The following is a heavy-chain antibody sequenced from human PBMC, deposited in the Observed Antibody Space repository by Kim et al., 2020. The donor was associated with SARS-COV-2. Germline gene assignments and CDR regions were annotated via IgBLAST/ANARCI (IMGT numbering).Heavy chain of an antibody. D-gene: IGHD3-3*01. CDR3: ARGFYYFDY. CDR2: IYYSGST. Sequence: SETLSLTCTVSGGSISSYYWSWIRQPPGKGLEWIGYIYYSGSTNYNPSLKSRVTISVDTSKNQFSLKLSSVTAADTAMYYCARGFYYFDYWGLGTLVTVSS. J-gene: IGHJ4*02. CDR1: GGSISSYY. V-gene: IGHV4-59*01.